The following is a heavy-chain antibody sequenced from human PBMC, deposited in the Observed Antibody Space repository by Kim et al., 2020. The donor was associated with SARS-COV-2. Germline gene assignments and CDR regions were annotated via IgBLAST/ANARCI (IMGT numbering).Heavy chain of an antibody. Sequence: NTKDLQKLQGRVTISRDTSESTAYMELYSLRSEDTAVYYCARDRGVGFDYWGQGTLVTVSS. V-gene: IGHV1-3*01. CDR3: ARDRGVGFDY. CDR2: NT. J-gene: IGHJ4*02. D-gene: IGHD3-10*01.